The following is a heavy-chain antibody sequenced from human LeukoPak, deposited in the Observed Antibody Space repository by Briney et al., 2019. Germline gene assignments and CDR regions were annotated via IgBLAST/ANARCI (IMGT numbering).Heavy chain of an antibody. Sequence: GGSLRLSCAASGFTFDDYAMHWVRQAPGKGLEWVSGISWNSGSIGYADSVKGRFTISRDNAKNSLYLQMNSLRAEDTAVYYCARISGGPITIFGDWGQGTLVTVSS. V-gene: IGHV3-9*01. CDR1: GFTFDDYA. CDR2: ISWNSGSI. J-gene: IGHJ4*02. D-gene: IGHD3-3*01. CDR3: ARISGGPITIFGD.